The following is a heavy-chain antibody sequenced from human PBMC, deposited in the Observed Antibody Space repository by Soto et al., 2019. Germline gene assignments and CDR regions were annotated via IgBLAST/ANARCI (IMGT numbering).Heavy chain of an antibody. CDR3: AKDLKRRHYGDYHKGSDY. J-gene: IGHJ4*02. V-gene: IGHV3-23*01. Sequence: GGSLRLSCAASGFTFSSYAMSWVRQAPGKGLEWVSAISGSGGSTYYADSVKGRFTISRDNSKNTLYLQMNSLRAEDTAVYYCAKDLKRRHYGDYHKGSDYWGQGTLVTSPQ. CDR2: ISGSGGST. D-gene: IGHD4-17*01. CDR1: GFTFSSYA.